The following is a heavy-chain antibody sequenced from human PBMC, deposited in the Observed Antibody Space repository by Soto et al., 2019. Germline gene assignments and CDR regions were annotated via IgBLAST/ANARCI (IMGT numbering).Heavy chain of an antibody. D-gene: IGHD2-15*01. CDR3: ARPYCSGCSGYWPDAFDI. V-gene: IGHV1-8*01. CDR2: MNPNSGNT. Sequence: ASVKVSCKASGYTFTIYDINWVRQATGQGLEWMGWMNPNSGNTGYAQKFQGRVTMTRNTSISTAYMELSSLRSEDTAVYYCARPYCSGCSGYWPDAFDIWGQGTMVTVSS. J-gene: IGHJ3*02. CDR1: GYTFTIYD.